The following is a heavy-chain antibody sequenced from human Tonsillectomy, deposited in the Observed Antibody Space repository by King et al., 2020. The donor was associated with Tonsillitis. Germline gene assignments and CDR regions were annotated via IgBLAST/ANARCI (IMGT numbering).Heavy chain of an antibody. D-gene: IGHD3-9*01. CDR1: GGPISSGGYS. CDR3: ARWMYYDKLTGLGRFDP. Sequence: QLQESGPGLVKPSQTLSLTCAVSGGPISSGGYSWNWIRHPPGKGLEWIGYIYHTGSTYYNPALKSGVTISVDTSKNQFSLKLSSVTAADTAVFYCARWMYYDKLTGLGRFDPWGQGTLVTVSS. CDR2: IYHTGST. J-gene: IGHJ5*02. V-gene: IGHV4-30-4*07.